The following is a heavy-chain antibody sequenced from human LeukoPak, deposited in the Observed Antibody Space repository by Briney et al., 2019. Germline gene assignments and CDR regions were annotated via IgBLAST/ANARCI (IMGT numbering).Heavy chain of an antibody. Sequence: GGSLRLSCAASGFTFSDHYMDWVRQAPGKGLEWVALISYDGSIKYYADSVKGRFTISRDNSKNTLYLQMNSLRAEDTAVYYCASWRLDYDSSGLVWGKGTTVTVSS. CDR1: GFTFSDHY. J-gene: IGHJ6*03. CDR3: ASWRLDYDSSGLV. CDR2: ISYDGSIK. D-gene: IGHD3-22*01. V-gene: IGHV3-30*03.